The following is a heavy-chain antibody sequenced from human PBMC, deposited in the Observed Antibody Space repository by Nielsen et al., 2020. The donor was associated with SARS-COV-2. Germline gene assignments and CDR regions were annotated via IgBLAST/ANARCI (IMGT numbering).Heavy chain of an antibody. CDR3: ASGSGDSLAFDI. Sequence: GGSLRLSCAASGFTFSDSYMSWIRQAPGKGLEWVSYITTSGTYTNYADSVKGRFTISRDNAKKSLYLQMNSLTGDDTAVYYCASGSGDSLAFDIWGQGTMVIVSS. V-gene: IGHV3-11*03. J-gene: IGHJ3*02. CDR1: GFTFSDSY. D-gene: IGHD1-26*01. CDR2: ITTSGTYT.